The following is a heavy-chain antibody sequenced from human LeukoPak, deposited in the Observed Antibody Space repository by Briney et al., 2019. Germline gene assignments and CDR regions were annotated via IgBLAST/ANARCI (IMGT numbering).Heavy chain of an antibody. J-gene: IGHJ3*02. CDR3: GRTALALTTGVVDM. Sequence: SETLSLTCTVSGGSISTSNYYWGWIRQPPGKGLEWIGNIFYSGSTYYSPSLRSRVIISLDTPRNQFSLKLNSVTAADTAVYYCGRTALALTTGVVDMWGQGTMVIVSS. CDR2: IFYSGST. D-gene: IGHD2-8*02. CDR1: GGSISTSNYY. V-gene: IGHV4-39*07.